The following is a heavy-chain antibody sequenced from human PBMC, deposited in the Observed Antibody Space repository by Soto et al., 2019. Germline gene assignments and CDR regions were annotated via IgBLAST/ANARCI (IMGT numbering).Heavy chain of an antibody. J-gene: IGHJ6*02. Sequence: ESGGGLVQPGGSLRLSCAASGFTFSSYSMNWVRQAPGKGLEWVSYISSSSSTIYYADSVKGRFTISRDNAKNSLYLQMNSLRDEDTAVYYCARDYYDSSGYYHYYYGMDVWGQGTTVTVSS. D-gene: IGHD3-22*01. CDR2: ISSSSSTI. CDR1: GFTFSSYS. V-gene: IGHV3-48*02. CDR3: ARDYYDSSGYYHYYYGMDV.